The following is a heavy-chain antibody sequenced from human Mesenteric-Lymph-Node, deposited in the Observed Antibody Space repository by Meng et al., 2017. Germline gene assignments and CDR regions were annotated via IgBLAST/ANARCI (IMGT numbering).Heavy chain of an antibody. CDR1: GGSISSGDYY. D-gene: IGHD1-26*01. V-gene: IGHV4-30-4*01. CDR2: IYYSGST. CDR3: ARVKTDSETHPIYYFDY. J-gene: IGHJ4*02. Sequence: QVQPRESGPGLVKPSQTLSLTCTVSGGSISSGDYYWSWIRQPPGKGLEWIGYIYYSGSTYYNPSLKSRVTISVDTSKNQFSLKLSSVTAADTAVYYCARVKTDSETHPIYYFDYWGQGTLVTVSS.